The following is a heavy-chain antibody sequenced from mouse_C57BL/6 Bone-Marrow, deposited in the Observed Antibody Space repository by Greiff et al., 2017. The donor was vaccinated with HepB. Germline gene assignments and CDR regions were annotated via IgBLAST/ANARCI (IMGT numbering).Heavy chain of an antibody. CDR2: IYPRSGNT. V-gene: IGHV1-81*01. CDR1: GYTFTSYG. D-gene: IGHD1-1*01. J-gene: IGHJ1*03. Sequence: VKLQESGAELARPGASVKLSCKASGYTFTSYGISWVKQRTGQGLEWIGEIYPRSGNTYYNEKFKGKATLTADKSSSTAYMELRSLTSEDSAVYFCARDYYGSPYWYFDVWGTGTTVTVSS. CDR3: ARDYYGSPYWYFDV.